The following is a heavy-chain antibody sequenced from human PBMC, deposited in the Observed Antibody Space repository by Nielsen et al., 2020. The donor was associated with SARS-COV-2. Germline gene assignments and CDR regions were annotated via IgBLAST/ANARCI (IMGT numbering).Heavy chain of an antibody. CDR1: GYNFNTYG. J-gene: IGHJ3*02. CDR2: ISAYNGNT. V-gene: IGHV1-18*01. Sequence: ASVKVSCKASGYNFNTYGLSWVRQAPGQGLEWMGWISAYNGNTNYAQKFQGRVTITADKSTSTAYMELSSLRSEDTAVYYCARDPVTIFGVVISRGNAFDIWGQGTMVTVSS. D-gene: IGHD3-3*01. CDR3: ARDPVTIFGVVISRGNAFDI.